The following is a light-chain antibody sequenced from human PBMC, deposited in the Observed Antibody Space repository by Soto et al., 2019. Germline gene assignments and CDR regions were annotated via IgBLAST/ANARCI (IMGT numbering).Light chain of an antibody. J-gene: IGKJ4*01. CDR2: DAS. Sequence: EIVLTQSPATLSLSPGERATLSCRASQSVRSYLAWYQQKPGQAPRLLIYDASNRATNIPARFSGSGSGTDFNITISSLDPEDSAVYYCQQRSKWPLTFGGGTKVEIK. CDR3: QQRSKWPLT. V-gene: IGKV3-11*01. CDR1: QSVRSY.